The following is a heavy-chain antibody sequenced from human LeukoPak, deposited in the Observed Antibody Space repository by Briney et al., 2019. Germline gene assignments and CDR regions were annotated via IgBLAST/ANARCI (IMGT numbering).Heavy chain of an antibody. V-gene: IGHV3-73*01. J-gene: IGHJ4*02. CDR1: GFTFSGSA. CDR3: TKTRGDDSSGYYLFDY. D-gene: IGHD3-22*01. CDR2: IRSKANSYAT. Sequence: GGSLRLSCAASGFTFSGSAMHWVRQASGKGLEWVGRIRSKANSYATAYAASVKGRFTISRDDSKNTAYLQMNNLKTEDTAVYYCTKTRGDDSSGYYLFDYWGQGTLVTVSS.